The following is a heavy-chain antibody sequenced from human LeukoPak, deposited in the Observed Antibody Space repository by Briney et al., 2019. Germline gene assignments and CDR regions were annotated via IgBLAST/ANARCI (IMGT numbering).Heavy chain of an antibody. Sequence: GGSLRLSCAASGFTFSSYAMSWVRQAPGKGLEWVSAISGSGGSTYYADSVKGRFTISRGNSKNTLYLQMNSLRAEDTAVYYCARGIAGEFDYWGQGTLVTVSS. CDR3: ARGIAGEFDY. V-gene: IGHV3-23*01. CDR1: GFTFSSYA. CDR2: ISGSGGST. J-gene: IGHJ4*02. D-gene: IGHD6-13*01.